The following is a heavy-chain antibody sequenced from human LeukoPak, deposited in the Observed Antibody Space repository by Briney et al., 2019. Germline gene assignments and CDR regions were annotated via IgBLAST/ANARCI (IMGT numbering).Heavy chain of an antibody. CDR1: GFTFGRYG. J-gene: IGHJ4*02. V-gene: IGHV3-33*01. CDR3: AREIGATGREY. D-gene: IGHD1-26*01. CDR2: IVYDGSKK. Sequence: GGSLRLSCAASGFTFGRYGMHWVRQAPGKGLEWVAVIVYDGSKKFYADSMKDRFTISRDNFKNTLYLQMNSLRAEDTALYYCAREIGATGREYWGQGTLVTVSS.